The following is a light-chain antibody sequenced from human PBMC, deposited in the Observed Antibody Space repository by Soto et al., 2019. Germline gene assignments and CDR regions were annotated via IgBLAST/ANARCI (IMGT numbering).Light chain of an antibody. Sequence: EIVLTQSPATLSLSPGERATLSCRASQSVGSFLAWYQQKPGQAPRLLIYDASNRATGIPARFSGSGSGTDFTLSISSLEPEDFAVYYCQQRSSWPLTFXGGTKV. CDR1: QSVGSF. CDR3: QQRSSWPLT. V-gene: IGKV3-11*01. J-gene: IGKJ4*01. CDR2: DAS.